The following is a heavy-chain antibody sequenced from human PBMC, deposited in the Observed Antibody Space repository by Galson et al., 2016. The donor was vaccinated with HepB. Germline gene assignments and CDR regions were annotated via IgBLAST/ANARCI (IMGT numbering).Heavy chain of an antibody. CDR1: GFTFSSSA. Sequence: SLRLSCAASGFTFSSSALTWVRHAPGKGLEWVSSICGTADKTYYAESVKGRFTISRDTSRNTLDMEMSGLRADDTAVYYCGNPKVGSCGAQIDSWGHGTLVTVSS. J-gene: IGHJ5*01. D-gene: IGHD2-2*03. V-gene: IGHV3-23*01. CDR3: GNPKVGSCGAQIDS. CDR2: ICGTADKT.